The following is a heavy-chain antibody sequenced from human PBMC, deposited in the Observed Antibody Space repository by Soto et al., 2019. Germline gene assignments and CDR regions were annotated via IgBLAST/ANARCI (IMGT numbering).Heavy chain of an antibody. CDR3: SKTDYYYYGMDV. Sequence: QLQLQESGPGLVKPSETLSLTCTVSGDSVSSSTYYWGWIRQPPGKGLEWIGSIYYGGSTFYNPSLKSRVTISVVTSKNQFSLRRSSVTAADTAVYYCSKTDYYYYGMDVWGQGTTVTVSS. CDR2: IYYGGST. CDR1: GDSVSSSTYY. J-gene: IGHJ6*02. V-gene: IGHV4-39*01.